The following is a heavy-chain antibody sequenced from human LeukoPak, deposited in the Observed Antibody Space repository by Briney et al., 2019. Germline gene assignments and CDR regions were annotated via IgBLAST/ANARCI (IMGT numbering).Heavy chain of an antibody. CDR1: GFTFSSYG. J-gene: IGHJ3*02. Sequence: GWSLRLPCAASGFTFSSYGMHWVRQAPGKGLEWVAFIRYDGSNKYYADSVKGRFTISRDNSKNTLYLQMNSLRAEDTAVYYCANTYCSSTSCYSVGAFDIWGQGTMVTVSS. CDR3: ANTYCSSTSCYSVGAFDI. D-gene: IGHD2-2*01. V-gene: IGHV3-30*02. CDR2: IRYDGSNK.